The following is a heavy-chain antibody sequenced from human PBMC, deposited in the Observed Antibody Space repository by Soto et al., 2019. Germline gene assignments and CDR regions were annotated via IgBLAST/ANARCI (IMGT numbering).Heavy chain of an antibody. V-gene: IGHV4-31*03. Sequence: SETLSLTCSVSGGSISSGGYYWSWIRQHPGKGLEWIGYIYYSGSTYYNPSLKSRVTISVDTSKNQFSLKLSSVTAADTAVYYCARERGTYGVKKKNWFDPWGQGTLVTVSS. CDR3: ARERGTYGVKKKNWFDP. CDR2: IYYSGST. J-gene: IGHJ5*02. CDR1: GGSISSGGYY. D-gene: IGHD4-17*01.